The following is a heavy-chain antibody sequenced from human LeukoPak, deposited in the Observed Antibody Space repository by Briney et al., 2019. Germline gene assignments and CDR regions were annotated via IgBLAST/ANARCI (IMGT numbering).Heavy chain of an antibody. Sequence: GASVKVSCKASGYTFTSYDINWVRQATGQGLEWMGWMNPNSGNTGYAQKFQGRVTMTRNTSISTAYMELSRLRSDDTAVYYCARVRYCSSTSCYIDEYFQHWGQGTLVTVSS. CDR3: ARVRYCSSTSCYIDEYFQH. J-gene: IGHJ1*01. CDR2: MNPNSGNT. V-gene: IGHV1-8*01. D-gene: IGHD2-2*01. CDR1: GYTFTSYD.